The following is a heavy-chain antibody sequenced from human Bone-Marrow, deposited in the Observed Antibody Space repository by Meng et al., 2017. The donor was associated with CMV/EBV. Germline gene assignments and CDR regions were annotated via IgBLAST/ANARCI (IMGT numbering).Heavy chain of an antibody. CDR1: GGSISSYY. Sequence: SETLSLTCTVSGGSISSYYWSWIRQPPGKGLEWIGYIYYSGSTNYNPSLKSRVTISVDTPKTQISLKLRSVTAADTAVYYCARLSGEAAMPFDYWGQGTLVTVSS. J-gene: IGHJ4*02. D-gene: IGHD6-25*01. CDR3: ARLSGEAAMPFDY. CDR2: IYYSGST. V-gene: IGHV4-59*01.